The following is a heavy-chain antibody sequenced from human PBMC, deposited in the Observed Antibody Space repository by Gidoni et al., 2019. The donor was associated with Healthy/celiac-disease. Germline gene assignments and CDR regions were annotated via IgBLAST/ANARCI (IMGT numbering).Heavy chain of an antibody. CDR2: ISGSGGST. V-gene: IGHV3-23*01. J-gene: IGHJ4*02. CDR1: GFTFRSYA. Sequence: EVQLLESGGGLVQPGGSLRLSCAASGFTFRSYAMSWVPQAPGKGLEWVSAISGSGGSTYYADSVKGRFTISRDNSKNTLYLQMNSLRAEDTAVYYCAKVAYDFWSGSPYYFDYWGQGTLVTVSS. D-gene: IGHD3-3*01. CDR3: AKVAYDFWSGSPYYFDY.